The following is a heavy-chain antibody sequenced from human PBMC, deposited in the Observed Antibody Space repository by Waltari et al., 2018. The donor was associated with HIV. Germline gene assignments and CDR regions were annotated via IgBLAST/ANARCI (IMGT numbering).Heavy chain of an antibody. V-gene: IGHV3-9*01. Sequence: EVQLVESGGGLVQPGRSLRLSCAASGFTFDDSAMHWVRQAPGKGLEWVSGISWNSGSIGYADSVKGRFTISRDNAKNSLYLQMNSLRAEDTALYYCAKVSSGWYYFDYWGQGTLVTVSS. CDR2: ISWNSGSI. D-gene: IGHD6-19*01. CDR1: GFTFDDSA. J-gene: IGHJ4*02. CDR3: AKVSSGWYYFDY.